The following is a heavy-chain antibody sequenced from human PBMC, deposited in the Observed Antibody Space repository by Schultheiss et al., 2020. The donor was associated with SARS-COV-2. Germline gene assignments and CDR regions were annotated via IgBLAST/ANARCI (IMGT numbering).Heavy chain of an antibody. CDR2: IKQDGSEK. J-gene: IGHJ6*02. Sequence: GGSLRLSCAASGFTFSDYYMSWIRQAPGKGLEWVANIKQDGSEKYYVDSVKGRFTISRDNAKNSLYLQMNSLRDEDTAVYYCARDQVVVHYGMDVWGQGTTVTVSS. CDR1: GFTFSDYY. D-gene: IGHD2-2*01. CDR3: ARDQVVVHYGMDV. V-gene: IGHV3-7*01.